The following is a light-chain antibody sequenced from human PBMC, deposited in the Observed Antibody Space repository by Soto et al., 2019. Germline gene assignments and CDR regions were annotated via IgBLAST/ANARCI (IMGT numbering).Light chain of an antibody. CDR2: DST. J-gene: IGKJ5*01. CDR1: QSIHTS. CDR3: QLYGISPH. Sequence: VLTQSPATLSLSPGERATLSFRASQSIHTSLAWYQQKSGKPPRLVIYDSTLRANGVPDRFGGSRSGTDFTLTINRLEPEDFAVYYCQLYGISPHFGQGTRLEIK. V-gene: IGKV3-20*01.